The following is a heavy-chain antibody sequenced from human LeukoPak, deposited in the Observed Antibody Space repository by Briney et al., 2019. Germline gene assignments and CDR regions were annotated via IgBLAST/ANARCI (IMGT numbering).Heavy chain of an antibody. Sequence: SQTLSLTCAISGDSVSRNSVAWNWIRQSPSRGLEWLGRTYYRSKWYKEYAASVRSRITISPDTSKNQFSLQLNSVTPKDTAVYYCARVEYFGSGSYSFDPWGQGTLVTVSS. D-gene: IGHD3-10*01. CDR1: GDSVSRNSVA. V-gene: IGHV6-1*01. CDR2: TYYRSKWYK. CDR3: ARVEYFGSGSYSFDP. J-gene: IGHJ5*02.